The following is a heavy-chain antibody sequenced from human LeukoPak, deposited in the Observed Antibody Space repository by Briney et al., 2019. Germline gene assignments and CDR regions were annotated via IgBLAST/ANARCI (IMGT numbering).Heavy chain of an antibody. Sequence: GGSLRLSCAASGFTFSNYWMLWVRQAPGKGLEWVSRMNGDGSSTTYADSVKGRFIISRDNSKNTLYLQMDSLRAEDTAVYYCTTLAGSNFPSDHWGLGTLVTVSS. CDR2: MNGDGSST. CDR1: GFTFSNYW. V-gene: IGHV3-74*01. D-gene: IGHD4-23*01. J-gene: IGHJ4*02. CDR3: TTLAGSNFPSDH.